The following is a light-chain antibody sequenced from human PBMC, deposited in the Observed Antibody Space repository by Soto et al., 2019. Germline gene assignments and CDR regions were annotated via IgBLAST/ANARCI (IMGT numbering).Light chain of an antibody. V-gene: IGLV2-14*01. J-gene: IGLJ1*01. CDR1: SSDVGDYNF. Sequence: QSALTQPASVSGSPGQSLTMSCTGTSSDVGDYNFVSWYQQHPGKAPKLMIYDVSNRPSGVSNRFSGSKSGNTASLTISGLQAEDEADYYCSSYSSSSMYVFGTGTKLTVL. CDR3: SSYSSSSMYV. CDR2: DVS.